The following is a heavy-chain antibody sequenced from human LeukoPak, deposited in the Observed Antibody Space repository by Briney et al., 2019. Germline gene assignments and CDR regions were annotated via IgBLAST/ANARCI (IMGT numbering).Heavy chain of an antibody. J-gene: IGHJ4*02. Sequence: SETLSLTCAVYGGSFSGYYWSWIRQPPGKGLEWIGEINHSGSTNYNPSLKSRVTISVDTSKNQFSLRLSSVTAADTAVYYCARELVDYDFWSGYYPKYYFDYWGQGTLVTVSS. V-gene: IGHV4-34*01. CDR3: ARELVDYDFWSGYYPKYYFDY. CDR2: INHSGST. CDR1: GGSFSGYY. D-gene: IGHD3-3*01.